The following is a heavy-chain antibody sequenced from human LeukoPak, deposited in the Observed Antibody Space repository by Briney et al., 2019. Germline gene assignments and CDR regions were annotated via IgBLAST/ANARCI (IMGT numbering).Heavy chain of an antibody. CDR2: IYYSGST. D-gene: IGHD6-13*01. CDR3: ARHETWIAAAAYYGMDV. Sequence: SETLSLTCTVSGGSISSYYWSWIRQPPGKGLEWIGYIYYSGSTNYNPSLKSRVTMSVDTSKNQFSLKLSSVTAADTAVYYCARHETWIAAAAYYGMDVWGQGTTVTVSS. J-gene: IGHJ6*02. V-gene: IGHV4-59*08. CDR1: GGSISSYY.